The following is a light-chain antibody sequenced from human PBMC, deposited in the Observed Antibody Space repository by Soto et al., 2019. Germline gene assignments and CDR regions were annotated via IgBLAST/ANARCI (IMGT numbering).Light chain of an antibody. V-gene: IGLV2-14*01. CDR1: RSDVGAYNY. J-gene: IGLJ1*01. CDR3: SSFTIRFPFV. Sequence: QSALTQPASVSGSPGQSIAISCTGTRSDVGAYNYVSWYQQHPGKAPKLMISEVTNRPSGVSDRFTGSKSGNTASLTISGRQAEDEADYYCSSFTIRFPFVFGTGTKV. CDR2: EVT.